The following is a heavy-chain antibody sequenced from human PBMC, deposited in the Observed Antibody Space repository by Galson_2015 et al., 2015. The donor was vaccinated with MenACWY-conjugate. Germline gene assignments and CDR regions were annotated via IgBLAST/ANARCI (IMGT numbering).Heavy chain of an antibody. D-gene: IGHD2-2*01. J-gene: IGHJ2*01. CDR2: IYYSGDT. CDR1: GGSISSSNYY. Sequence: SETLSLTCTVSGGSISSSNYYWGWIRQPPGKGLEWIGNIYYSGDTYYNPSLKSRVSISVDTSKNQFSLKLSSVSAADRAVYYCARLPSTNSWYWYFDLWGRGTLVTVSS. V-gene: IGHV4-39*01. CDR3: ARLPSTNSWYWYFDL.